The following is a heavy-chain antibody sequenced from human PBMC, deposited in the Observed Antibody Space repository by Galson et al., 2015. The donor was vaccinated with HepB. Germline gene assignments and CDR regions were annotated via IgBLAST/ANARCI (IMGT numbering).Heavy chain of an antibody. CDR1: GSHFSSYG. V-gene: IGHV3-33*01. J-gene: IGHJ5*02. CDR2: LWHDGGDK. Sequence: SLRLSCAASGSHFSSYGMHWVRQAPGKGLEWVAVLWHDGGDKYYADSVRGRFTISRDNSKDTVYLQMSSLTAEDTAVYYCARDAGQDTGWIDHWGQGALVVVSS. D-gene: IGHD1-1*01. CDR3: ARDAGQDTGWIDH.